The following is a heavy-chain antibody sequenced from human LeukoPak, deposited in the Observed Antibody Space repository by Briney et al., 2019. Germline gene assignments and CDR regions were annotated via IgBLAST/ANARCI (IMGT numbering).Heavy chain of an antibody. V-gene: IGHV3-30*04. CDR1: GFTFSSYA. D-gene: IGHD1-26*01. Sequence: GRSLRLSCAASGFTFSSYAMHWVRQAPGKGLEWVAVISYDGSNKYYADSVKGRFTISRDNSKNTLYLQMNSLRAEDTAVYYCAKDIFAVGSYFDYWGQGTLVTVSS. CDR2: ISYDGSNK. CDR3: AKDIFAVGSYFDY. J-gene: IGHJ4*02.